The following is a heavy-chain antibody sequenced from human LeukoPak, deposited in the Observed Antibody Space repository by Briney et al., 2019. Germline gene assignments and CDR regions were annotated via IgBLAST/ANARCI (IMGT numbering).Heavy chain of an antibody. CDR3: ARDEDTAMVRGYYYYGMDV. J-gene: IGHJ6*02. Sequence: ASVKVSCKASGGTFSSYAISWVRQAPGQGLEWMGRIIPILGIANYAQKFQGRVMITADKSTCTAYMELSSLRSEDTAVYYCARDEDTAMVRGYYYYGMDVWGQGTTVTVSS. V-gene: IGHV1-69*04. CDR2: IIPILGIA. D-gene: IGHD5-18*01. CDR1: GGTFSSYA.